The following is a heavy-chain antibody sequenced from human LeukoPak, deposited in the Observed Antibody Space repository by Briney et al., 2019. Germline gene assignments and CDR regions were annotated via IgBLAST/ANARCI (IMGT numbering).Heavy chain of an antibody. D-gene: IGHD3-3*01. CDR3: AKDRFRFLEWLPTLYYYYGMDV. CDR2: ISSSGKTI. V-gene: IGHV3-11*01. Sequence: KSGRSLRLSCVGSGFIFSDYYMSWIRQAPGKGLEWISYISSSGKTIYYADSVRGRFTVSRDNAKNSLYLQMNSLRAEDTAVYYCAKDRFRFLEWLPTLYYYYGMDVWGQGTTVTVSS. J-gene: IGHJ6*02. CDR1: GFIFSDYY.